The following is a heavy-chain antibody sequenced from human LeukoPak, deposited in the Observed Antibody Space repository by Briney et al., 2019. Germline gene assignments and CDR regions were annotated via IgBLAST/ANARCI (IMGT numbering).Heavy chain of an antibody. J-gene: IGHJ6*02. CDR3: ARYGVPAAINYYYYGMDV. CDR1: GFTFSSYS. D-gene: IGHD2-2*01. CDR2: ISSSSSYI. Sequence: PGGSLRLSCAASGFTFSSYSMNWVRQAPGKGLEWVSSISSSSSYIYYADSVKGRLTISRDNAKNSLYLQMNSLRAEDTAVYYYARYGVPAAINYYYYGMDVWGQGTTVTVSS. V-gene: IGHV3-21*01.